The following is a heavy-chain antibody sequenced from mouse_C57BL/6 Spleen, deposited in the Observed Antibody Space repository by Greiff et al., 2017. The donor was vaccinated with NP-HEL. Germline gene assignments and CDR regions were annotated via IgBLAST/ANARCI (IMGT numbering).Heavy chain of an antibody. J-gene: IGHJ2*01. CDR3: ARHHYYGSIYYFDY. V-gene: IGHV5-6*01. D-gene: IGHD1-1*01. Sequence: EVKVVESGGDLVKPGGSLKLSCAASGFTFSSYGMSWVRQTPDKRLEWVATISSGGSYTYYPDSVKGRFTISRDNAKNTLYLQMSSLKSEDTAMYYCARHHYYGSIYYFDYWGQGTTLTVSS. CDR2: ISSGGSYT. CDR1: GFTFSSYG.